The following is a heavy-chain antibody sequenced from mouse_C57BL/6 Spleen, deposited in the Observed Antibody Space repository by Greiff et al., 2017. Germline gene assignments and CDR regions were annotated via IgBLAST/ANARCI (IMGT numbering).Heavy chain of an antibody. CDR1: GYTFTDYE. V-gene: IGHV1-15*01. CDR2: IDPETGGT. Sequence: VQLQQSGAELVRPGASVTLSCKASGYTFTDYEMHWVKPTPVHGLEWIGAIDPETGGTAYNQKFKGKAILTADKSSSTAYMELRSLTSEDSAVYYCTYDYGSSWGAMDYWGQGTSVTVSS. CDR3: TYDYGSSWGAMDY. J-gene: IGHJ4*01. D-gene: IGHD1-1*01.